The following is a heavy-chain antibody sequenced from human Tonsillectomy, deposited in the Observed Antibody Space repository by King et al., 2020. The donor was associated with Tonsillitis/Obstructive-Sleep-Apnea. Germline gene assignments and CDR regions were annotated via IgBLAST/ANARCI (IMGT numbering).Heavy chain of an antibody. D-gene: IGHD2-2*02. Sequence: QLVQSGAEVKKPGESPKISCKGSGYSFTSYWISWVRQMPGKGLEWMGRIDPTDSYNNYSPSFQGHVTISADKSISTAYLQWSSLKASDTAMYYCARVDCSSASCYTENWFDLWGQGTLVTVSS. J-gene: IGHJ5*02. CDR1: GYSFTSYW. CDR3: ARVDCSSASCYTENWFDL. CDR2: IDPTDSYN. V-gene: IGHV5-10-1*03.